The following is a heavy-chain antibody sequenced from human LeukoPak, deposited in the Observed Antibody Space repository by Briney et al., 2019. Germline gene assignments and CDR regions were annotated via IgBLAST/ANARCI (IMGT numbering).Heavy chain of an antibody. CDR1: GFTFSSYS. Sequence: PGGSLRLSCAASGFTFSSYSMNWVRQAPGKGLEWVSSISSSSSYIYYADSVKGRFTISRDNAKNSLYLQMNSLRAEDTAVYYCARDSPSPQLWLMQYYYYGMDVWGQGTTVTVSS. CDR3: ARDSPSPQLWLMQYYYYGMDV. D-gene: IGHD5-18*01. V-gene: IGHV3-21*01. CDR2: ISSSSSYI. J-gene: IGHJ6*02.